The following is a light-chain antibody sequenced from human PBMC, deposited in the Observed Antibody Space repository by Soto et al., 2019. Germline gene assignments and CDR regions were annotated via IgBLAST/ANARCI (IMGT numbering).Light chain of an antibody. Sequence: DIQMSQSPSSLSASVGDRVTITCQASQDISNYLNWYQHKPGKPPKLLIYDASNLETGVPSRFSGSKSGTVFTFTITSLQPEDIATYYCQQYDNLPFSFGGGTKVEIK. V-gene: IGKV1-33*01. CDR3: QQYDNLPFS. CDR1: QDISNY. CDR2: DAS. J-gene: IGKJ4*01.